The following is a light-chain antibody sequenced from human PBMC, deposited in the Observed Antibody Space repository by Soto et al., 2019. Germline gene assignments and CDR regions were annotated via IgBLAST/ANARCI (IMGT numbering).Light chain of an antibody. CDR3: KSYTSRSTYV. CDR2: DVS. CDR1: SSDVGGYNS. V-gene: IGLV2-14*03. Sequence: QSALTQPASVSGSPGQSITISCTGTSSDVGGYNSVSWYQHHPGKAPKLMIYDVSNRFSGVSSRFSGSKSDNTASLTISGLQAEDEADYYCKSYTSRSTYVFGTGTKLTVL. J-gene: IGLJ1*01.